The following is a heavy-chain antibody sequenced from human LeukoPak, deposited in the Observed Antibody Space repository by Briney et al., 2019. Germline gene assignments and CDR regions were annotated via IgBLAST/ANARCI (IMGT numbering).Heavy chain of an antibody. V-gene: IGHV3-48*01. D-gene: IGHD1-7*01. CDR3: AKSGKNYWGPFDP. J-gene: IGHJ5*02. CDR2: LRHDSSEN. CDR1: GLTFRTHS. Sequence: PGGSLRLSCTVSGLTFRTHSMNWVRQVPGKGLEWLSFLRHDSSENHYADSVRGRFTISRDNSKNTLYLQMNSLRAEDTAVYYCAKSGKNYWGPFDPWGQGTLVTVSS.